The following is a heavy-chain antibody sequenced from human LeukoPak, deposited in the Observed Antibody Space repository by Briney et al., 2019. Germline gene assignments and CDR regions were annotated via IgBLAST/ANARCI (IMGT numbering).Heavy chain of an antibody. D-gene: IGHD1-26*01. CDR1: GFTFSSYA. Sequence: PGGSLRLSCAASGFTFSSYAMSWVRQAPGKGLGWVSAISGSGGSTYYADSVKGRFTISRDNSKNTLYLQMNSLRAEDTAVYYCAKSLVGASAFFDYWGQGTLVTVSS. J-gene: IGHJ4*02. CDR2: ISGSGGST. CDR3: AKSLVGASAFFDY. V-gene: IGHV3-23*01.